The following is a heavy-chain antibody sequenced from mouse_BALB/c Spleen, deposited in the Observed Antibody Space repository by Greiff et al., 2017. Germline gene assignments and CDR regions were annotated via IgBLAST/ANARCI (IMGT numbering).Heavy chain of an antibody. J-gene: IGHJ1*01. CDR1: GFTFSSYA. Sequence: EVKLVESGGGLVKPGGSLKLSCAASGFTFSSYAMSWVRQTPEKRLEWVASISSGGSTYYPDSVKGRFTISRDNARNILYLQMSSLRSEDTAMYYCTRAGYWYFDVWGAGTTVTVSS. D-gene: IGHD4-1*01. CDR2: ISSGGST. CDR3: TRAGYWYFDV. V-gene: IGHV5-6-5*01.